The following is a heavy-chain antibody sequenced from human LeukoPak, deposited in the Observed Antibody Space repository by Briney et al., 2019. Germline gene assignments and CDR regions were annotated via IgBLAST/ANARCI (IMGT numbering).Heavy chain of an antibody. D-gene: IGHD6-6*01. CDR2: MYTSGST. Sequence: PSETLSLTCTVSGGSISNYYWSWIRQPAGKGLEWIGRMYTSGSTNYNPSLKSRVTISVDTSKNQFSLKLSSVTAADTAVYYCARDGDSSSSLFDIWGQGTMVTVSS. CDR1: GGSISNYY. CDR3: ARDGDSSSSLFDI. V-gene: IGHV4-4*07. J-gene: IGHJ3*02.